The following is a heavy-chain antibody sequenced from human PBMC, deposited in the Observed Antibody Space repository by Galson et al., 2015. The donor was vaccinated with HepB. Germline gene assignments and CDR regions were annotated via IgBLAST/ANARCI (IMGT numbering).Heavy chain of an antibody. CDR1: GFTFNSYS. D-gene: IGHD1-1*01. CDR3: ARDGGQGTTSDYYIDG. J-gene: IGHJ6*03. CDR2: ISSSSSYI. V-gene: IGHV3-21*01. Sequence: SLRLSCAASGFTFNSYSMNWVRQAPGKGLEWVSSISSSSSYIYYADSVKGRFTISRDNAKNSLYLQMNSLRAEDTAVYYCARDGGQGTTSDYYIDGWGKGTTVTVSS.